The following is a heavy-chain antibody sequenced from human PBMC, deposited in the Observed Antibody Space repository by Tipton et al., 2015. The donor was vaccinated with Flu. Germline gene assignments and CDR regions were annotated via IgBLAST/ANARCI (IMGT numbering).Heavy chain of an antibody. CDR3: AHRWFGEMSLYFSGMDV. CDR1: GFPFATFG. Sequence: SLRLSCATSGFPFATFGIHWVRQPPGKGLEWLAVISIDGRSESYADSVKGRFTISRDNSKNTVYLQMNSLTAADTGVYYCAHRWFGEMSLYFSGMDVWGQGTSVTVSS. D-gene: IGHD3-10*01. CDR2: ISIDGRSE. V-gene: IGHV3-30*03. J-gene: IGHJ6*02.